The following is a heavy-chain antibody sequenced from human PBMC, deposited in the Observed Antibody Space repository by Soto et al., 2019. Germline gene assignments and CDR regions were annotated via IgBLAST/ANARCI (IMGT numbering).Heavy chain of an antibody. CDR2: ISVYNGNT. CDR1: GYTFINYD. J-gene: IGHJ4*02. D-gene: IGHD6-6*01. CDR3: ARPLTGSIPTRPLDY. V-gene: IGHV1-18*01. Sequence: GASVKVSCKASGYTFINYDISWVRQAPGQGLEWMGWISVYNGNTNYAQRLQGRVTMTTDTSTSTAFMELTSLTSDDTAVYYCARPLTGSIPTRPLDYWGQGTLVTVSS.